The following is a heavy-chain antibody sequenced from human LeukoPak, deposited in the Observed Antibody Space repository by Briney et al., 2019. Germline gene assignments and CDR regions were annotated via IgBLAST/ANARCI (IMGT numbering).Heavy chain of an antibody. V-gene: IGHV7-4-1*02. CDR2: IHPRTGNP. CDR1: GYSFTNYA. D-gene: IGHD3-16*01. J-gene: IGHJ4*02. CDR3: ARALDSLGGLSLPDF. Sequence: ASVKVSCKASGYSFTNYAMNWVRQAPGQGLEFMGWIHPRTGNPAYAQGFSGRFVFSLATSVTTIYLQISDLRAEDTAVYFCARALDSLGGLSLPDFWGQGTLVTVSS.